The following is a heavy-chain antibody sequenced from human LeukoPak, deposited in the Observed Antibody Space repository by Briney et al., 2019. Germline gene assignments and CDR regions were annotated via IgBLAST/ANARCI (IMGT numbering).Heavy chain of an antibody. D-gene: IGHD3-3*01. J-gene: IGHJ4*02. V-gene: IGHV3-21*01. Sequence: GGSMRLSCAASGFTFSSYSTNWVRQAPGEGLEWVSSISSSSSYIYYADSVKGRFTISRDNAKNSLYLQMNSLRAEDTAVYYCALTYYDFWSGYSYWGQGTLVTVSS. CDR2: ISSSSSYI. CDR3: ALTYYDFWSGYSY. CDR1: GFTFSSYS.